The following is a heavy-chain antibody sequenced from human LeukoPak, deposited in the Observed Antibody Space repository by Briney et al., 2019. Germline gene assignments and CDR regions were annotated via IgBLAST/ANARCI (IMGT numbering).Heavy chain of an antibody. J-gene: IGHJ3*02. CDR3: ARDTTAAGQADDAFDI. CDR2: ISSSSSYI. V-gene: IGHV3-21*01. CDR1: GFTFSSYS. D-gene: IGHD6-13*01. Sequence: GGSLRLSCAASGFTFSSYSMNWVRQAPGKGLEWVSSISSSSSYIYYADSVKGRFTISRDNAKNSLYLQMNSLRAEDTAVYYCARDTTAAGQADDAFDIWGQGTMVTVSS.